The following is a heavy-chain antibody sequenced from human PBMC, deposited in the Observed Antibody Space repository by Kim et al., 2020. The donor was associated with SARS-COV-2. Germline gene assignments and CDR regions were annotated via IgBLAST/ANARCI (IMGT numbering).Heavy chain of an antibody. CDR3: AKDLRRFAFDI. CDR2: FSGSGGST. V-gene: IGHV3-23*01. Sequence: GGSLRLSCAASGFTFSSYAMSWVRQAPGKGLEWVSTFSGSGGSTYYADSVKGRFTISRDNSKSTLFLQMNSLRAEDTAVYYCAKDLRRFAFDIWGQGTMVTVSS. J-gene: IGHJ3*02. D-gene: IGHD3-16*01. CDR1: GFTFSSYA.